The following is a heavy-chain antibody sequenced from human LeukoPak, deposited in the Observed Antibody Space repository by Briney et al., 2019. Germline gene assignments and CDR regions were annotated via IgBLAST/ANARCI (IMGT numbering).Heavy chain of an antibody. CDR2: IYYSGST. D-gene: IGHD6-19*01. CDR1: GGSITSSSYY. J-gene: IGHJ5*02. Sequence: SETLSLTCTVSGGSITSSSYYWGWIRQPPGKGLEWIGSIYYSGSTYYNPSLKSRVTISVDTSKNQFSLKLSSVTAADTAVYYCARNLPGYTSTRGWFDPWGQGTLVTVSS. CDR3: ARNLPGYTSTRGWFDP. V-gene: IGHV4-39*01.